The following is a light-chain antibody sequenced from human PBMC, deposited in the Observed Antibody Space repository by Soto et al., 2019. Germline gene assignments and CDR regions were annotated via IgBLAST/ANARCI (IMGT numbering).Light chain of an antibody. V-gene: IGLV2-14*01. CDR1: SSVVGGYNY. Sequence: QSVLTQPASVSGSPGQSITISCTGTSSVVGGYNYVSWYQQHPGRAPELMIYDVTTRPSGVSSRFSGSESGNTASLTISGLQAEDEADYYCSSYTSIRTLVFGGGTKVTVL. CDR2: DVT. J-gene: IGLJ2*01. CDR3: SSYTSIRTLV.